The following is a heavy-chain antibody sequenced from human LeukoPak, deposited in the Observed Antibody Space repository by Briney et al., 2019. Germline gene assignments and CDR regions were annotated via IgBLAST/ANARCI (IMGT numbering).Heavy chain of an antibody. Sequence: GGSLRLSCTVSGFNVSSNSMSWVRQAPGKGLECVSFIYSDNTHYSDSVKGRFTISRHNSKTTLYLQMNSLRAEDTALYYCARRAGAYSHPYDYWGQGTLVTVSS. J-gene: IGHJ4*02. D-gene: IGHD4/OR15-4a*01. V-gene: IGHV3-53*01. CDR2: IYSDNT. CDR1: GFNVSSNS. CDR3: ARRAGAYSHPYDY.